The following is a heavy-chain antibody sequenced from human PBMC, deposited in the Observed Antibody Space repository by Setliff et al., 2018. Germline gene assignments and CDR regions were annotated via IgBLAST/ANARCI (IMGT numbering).Heavy chain of an antibody. J-gene: IGHJ4*02. CDR3: TTGPLIGATRGY. D-gene: IGHD1-26*01. CDR1: GFTFSNAW. V-gene: IGHV3-15*01. CDR2: IKSKTDGGTV. Sequence: PGGSLRLSCAASGFTFSNAWMSWVRQAPGKGLEWVGRIKSKTDGGTVDYAAPVRGRFTISRDDSKDTLYLQMDSLKTQDTAVYCCTTGPLIGATRGYWGQGTLVTVSS.